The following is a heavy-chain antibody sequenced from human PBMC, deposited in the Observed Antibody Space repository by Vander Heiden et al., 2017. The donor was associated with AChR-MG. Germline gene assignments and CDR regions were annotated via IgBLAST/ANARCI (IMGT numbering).Heavy chain of an antibody. CDR3: ARLGGIGYCSSTSCLRLYYFDY. V-gene: IGHV5-51*01. CDR1: GYSFTSYW. CDR2: IYPGDSDT. J-gene: IGHJ4*02. D-gene: IGHD2-2*01. Sequence: EVQLVQSGAEVKKPGESLKISCKGSGYSFTSYWIGRVRHMPGKGREWMGIIYPGDSDTRYSPSFQGQVTISADKSISTAYLQWSSLKASDTAMYYCARLGGIGYCSSTSCLRLYYFDYWGQGTLVTVSS.